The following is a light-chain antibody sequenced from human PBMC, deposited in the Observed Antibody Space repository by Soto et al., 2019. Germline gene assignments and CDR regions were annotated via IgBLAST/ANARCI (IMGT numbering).Light chain of an antibody. CDR3: QKYNSAPRT. CDR2: AAS. CDR1: QGLXSR. J-gene: IGKJ1*01. Sequence: IRLTKSPSALSASEGDSVTITCRASQGLXSRLVWYQQKPGKAPKILXNAASSLESGVPSRLSGSGSGTDFTLTISSLQPEDVATYYCQKYNSAPRTFGQGTKVDIK. V-gene: IGKV1-5*03.